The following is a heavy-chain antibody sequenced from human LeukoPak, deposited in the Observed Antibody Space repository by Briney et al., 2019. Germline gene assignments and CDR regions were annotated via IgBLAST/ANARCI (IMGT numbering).Heavy chain of an antibody. CDR3: ASLPDHHKDYNWFDP. Sequence: PGGSLRLSCAASGFTFSSYAMHWVRQAPGKGLEWVAVISYDGSNKYYADSVKGRFTISRDNSKNTLYLQMNSLRAEDTAVYYCASLPDHHKDYNWFDPWGQGTLVTVSS. D-gene: IGHD2-2*01. J-gene: IGHJ5*02. V-gene: IGHV3-30-3*01. CDR1: GFTFSSYA. CDR2: ISYDGSNK.